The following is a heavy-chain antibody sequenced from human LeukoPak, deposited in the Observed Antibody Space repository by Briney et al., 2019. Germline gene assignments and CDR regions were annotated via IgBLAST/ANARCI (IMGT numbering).Heavy chain of an antibody. CDR3: ARALRAAGRFGELLSHFDY. CDR1: GFTFSDYY. Sequence: GGSLRLSCAASGFTFSDYYMSWIRQAPGKGLEWVSYISSSGSTIYYADSVKGRFTISRDNAKNSLYLQMNSLRAEDTAVYYCARALRAAGRFGELLSHFDYWGQGTLVTVSS. D-gene: IGHD3-10*01. J-gene: IGHJ4*02. CDR2: ISSSGSTI. V-gene: IGHV3-11*01.